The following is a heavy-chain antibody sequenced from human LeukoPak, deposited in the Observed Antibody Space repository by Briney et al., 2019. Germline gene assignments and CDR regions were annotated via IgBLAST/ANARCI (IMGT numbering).Heavy chain of an antibody. Sequence: GGSLRLSCAASGFTFTTYAMSWVRQAPGKGLEWVSSITGGGDSTYYADSVKGRFTISRDNSKNTLYLQMNSLRAEDTAVYHCARDGGSYLQPTDYWGQGTLVTVSS. J-gene: IGHJ4*02. V-gene: IGHV3-23*01. CDR3: ARDGGSYLQPTDY. CDR1: GFTFTTYA. D-gene: IGHD1-26*01. CDR2: ITGGGDST.